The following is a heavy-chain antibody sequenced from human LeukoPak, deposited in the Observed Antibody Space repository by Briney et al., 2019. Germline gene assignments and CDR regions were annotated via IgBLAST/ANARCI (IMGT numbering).Heavy chain of an antibody. D-gene: IGHD4-17*01. CDR1: GFTFSNYG. V-gene: IGHV3-33*06. J-gene: IGHJ4*02. Sequence: PGGSLRLSCAASGFTFSNYGMHWVRQAPGKGLEWVAVIWYDGTNKYYADSVKGRFTISRDNSKNTLYLQMNSLRAEDTAVYYCTKRADYGADSYDYWGQGTLVIVSS. CDR3: TKRADYGADSYDY. CDR2: IWYDGTNK.